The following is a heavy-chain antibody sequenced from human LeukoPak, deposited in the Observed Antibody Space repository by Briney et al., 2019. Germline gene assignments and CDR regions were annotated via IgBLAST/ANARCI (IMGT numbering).Heavy chain of an antibody. D-gene: IGHD7-27*01. CDR3: ARGGDWGHNWFDP. Sequence: PSETLSLTCAVSGGSISSGDYSWGWIRQPPGKGLEWTGYISHSGSTYYNPSLKSRVTISVDRSKNQYSLKLSSVTAADTAVYYCARGGDWGHNWFDPWGQGTLVTVSS. CDR2: ISHSGST. J-gene: IGHJ5*02. V-gene: IGHV4-30-2*01. CDR1: GGSISSGDYS.